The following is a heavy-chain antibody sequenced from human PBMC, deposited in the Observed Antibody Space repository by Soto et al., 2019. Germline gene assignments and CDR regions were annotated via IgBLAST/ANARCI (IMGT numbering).Heavy chain of an antibody. CDR3: ARDGAAAGLDY. CDR1: GGSISSGVYY. J-gene: IGHJ4*02. D-gene: IGHD6-13*01. V-gene: IGHV4-31*03. Sequence: SETLSLTCTVSGGSISSGVYYWSWIRQHPGKGLEWIGYIYYSGSTYYNPSLKSRVTISVDTSKNQFSLKLSSVTAADTVVYYCARDGAAAGLDYWGQGTLVTVSS. CDR2: IYYSGST.